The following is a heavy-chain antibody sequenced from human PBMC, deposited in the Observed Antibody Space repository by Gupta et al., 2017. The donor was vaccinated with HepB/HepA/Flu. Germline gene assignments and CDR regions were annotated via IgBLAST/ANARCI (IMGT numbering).Heavy chain of an antibody. CDR2: IYTSGST. J-gene: IGHJ4*01. D-gene: IGHD3-16*01. CDR3: ARESTGLARCSDD. V-gene: IGHV4-4*07. Sequence: QVQLQESGPGLVKPSETLSLTCTVSGGSISSYYWSWIRQPAGKGLEGIGRIYTSGSTNDNPALKSRVTMSVDTAKKQFSLKLRSVKAEDTAVYYYARESTGLARCSDDGGHGTLVTVYS. CDR1: GGSISSYY.